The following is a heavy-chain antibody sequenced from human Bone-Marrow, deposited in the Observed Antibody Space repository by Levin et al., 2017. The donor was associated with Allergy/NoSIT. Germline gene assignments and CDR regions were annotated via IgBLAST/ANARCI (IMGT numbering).Heavy chain of an antibody. V-gene: IGHV3-30*04. J-gene: IGHJ4*02. CDR2: ILYDGGNT. CDR1: GFTFSNHA. D-gene: IGHD1-26*01. CDR3: ARDDGPLSTTTLDS. Sequence: GGSLRLSCAASGFTFSNHAMHWVRQAPGKGLEWVALILYDGGNTYYADSVKGRFTISRDNSESTLYLQMNSLRAEDTALYYCARDDGPLSTTTLDSWGQGTLVTVSS.